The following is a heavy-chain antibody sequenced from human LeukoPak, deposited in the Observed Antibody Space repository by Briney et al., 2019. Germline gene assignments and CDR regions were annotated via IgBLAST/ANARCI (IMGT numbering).Heavy chain of an antibody. CDR1: GYSISNGHY. V-gene: IGHV4-59*11. Sequence: SETLSLTCTVSGYSISNGHYWGWIRQPPGKGLEWIGYIYYSGSTNYNPSLKSRLTISVDTSKNQFSLKLSSVTAADTAVYYCARTTEAHSWRTRYYDYYMDVWGKGTTVAVSS. CDR2: IYYSGST. J-gene: IGHJ6*03. D-gene: IGHD6-13*01. CDR3: ARTTEAHSWRTRYYDYYMDV.